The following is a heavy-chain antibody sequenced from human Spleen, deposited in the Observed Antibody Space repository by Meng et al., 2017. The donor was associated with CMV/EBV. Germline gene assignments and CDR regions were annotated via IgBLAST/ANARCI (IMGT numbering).Heavy chain of an antibody. CDR1: GFTFSIAW. J-gene: IGHJ4*02. V-gene: IGHV3-15*01. CDR3: STDSSWRS. Sequence: GESLKISCAASGFTFSIAWMSWVRQAPGKGLEWVGRIKSKTDGGTTLYAAPVKGRFTISRDDSKNTLYLQMNSLTSEDTAVYYCSTDSSWRSWGQGTLVTVSS. CDR2: IKSKTDGGTT.